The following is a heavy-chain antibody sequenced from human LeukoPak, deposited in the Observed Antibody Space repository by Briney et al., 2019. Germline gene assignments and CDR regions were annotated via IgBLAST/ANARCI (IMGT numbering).Heavy chain of an antibody. D-gene: IGHD3-10*01. CDR3: ARDGLLWFGELLYLDY. CDR2: INPNSGGT. V-gene: IGHV1-2*02. CDR1: GYTFTGYY. Sequence: ASVKVSCKASGYTFTGYYMHWVRPAPGQGLEWMGWINPNSGGTNYAQKFQGRVTMTKDTSISTAYMELSRLRSDDTAVYYCARDGLLWFGELLYLDYWGQGTLVTVSS. J-gene: IGHJ4*02.